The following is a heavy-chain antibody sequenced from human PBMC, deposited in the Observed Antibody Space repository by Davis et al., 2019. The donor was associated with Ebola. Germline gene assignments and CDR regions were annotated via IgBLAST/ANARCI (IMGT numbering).Heavy chain of an antibody. CDR1: GFTFSDYY. V-gene: IGHV3-11*05. Sequence: GESLKISCAASGFTFSDYYMSWIRQAPGKGLEWVSYISSSSSYTNYADSVKGRFTISRDNAKNTLYLQMNSLRAEDTAVYYCAKERASVTTPGIFDYWGQGTLVTVSS. D-gene: IGHD4-17*01. J-gene: IGHJ4*02. CDR2: ISSSSSYT. CDR3: AKERASVTTPGIFDY.